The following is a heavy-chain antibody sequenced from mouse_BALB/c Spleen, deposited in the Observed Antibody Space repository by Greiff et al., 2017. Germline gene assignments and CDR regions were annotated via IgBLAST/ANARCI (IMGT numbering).Heavy chain of an antibody. V-gene: IGHV5-9-4*01. J-gene: IGHJ4*01. CDR2: ISSGGSYT. Sequence: EVKVVESGGGLVKPGGSLKLSCAASGFTFSSYAMSWVRQSPEKRLEWVAEISSGGSYTYYPDTVTGRFTISRDNAKNTLYLEMSSLRSEDTAMYYCARIYYGSSDYWGQGTSVTVSS. CDR1: GFTFSSYA. CDR3: ARIYYGSSDY. D-gene: IGHD1-1*01.